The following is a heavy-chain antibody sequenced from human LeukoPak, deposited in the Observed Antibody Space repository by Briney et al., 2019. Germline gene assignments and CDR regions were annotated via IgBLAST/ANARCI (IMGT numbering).Heavy chain of an antibody. V-gene: IGHV4-59*01. CDR3: TRGLYYHDSSGYAFDV. Sequence: SETLSLTCAVSGASISDNNWWSWVRQPPEKGLEWIGYIYYSGSSNYNPSLKSRVTISVDTSNNQFSLKLSSVTAADTAVYYCTRGLYYHDSSGYAFDVWGQGTMVTVSS. CDR1: GASISDNNW. CDR2: IYYSGSS. D-gene: IGHD3-22*01. J-gene: IGHJ3*01.